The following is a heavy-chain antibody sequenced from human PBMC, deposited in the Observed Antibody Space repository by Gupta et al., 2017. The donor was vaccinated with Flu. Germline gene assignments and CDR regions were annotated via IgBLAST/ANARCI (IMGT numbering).Heavy chain of an antibody. CDR1: EFFSTYA. V-gene: IGHV3-23*01. CDR2: ISGSGFNT. J-gene: IGHJ6*02. CDR3: AKGLAYCGGDCYSSRYGMDV. D-gene: IGHD2-21*02. Sequence: EVQLLESGGGLVQPGGSLRVSCAVSEFFSTYAMSWVRQAPGKGLEWVSSISGSGFNTYYADSVKGRFTISRDNSKNTVYLQMSSLRVDDTAVYYCAKGLAYCGGDCYSSRYGMDVWGQGTTVTVSS.